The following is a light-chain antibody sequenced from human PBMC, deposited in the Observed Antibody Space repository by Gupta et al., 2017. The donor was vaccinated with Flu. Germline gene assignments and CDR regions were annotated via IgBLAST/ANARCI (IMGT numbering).Light chain of an antibody. CDR1: QSLVYSDGSTI. V-gene: IGKV2-30*01. CDR2: LVS. CDR3: MQGAHWPWA. J-gene: IGKJ1*01. Sequence: RSSQSLVYSDGSTILHWFQQRPGQSPRRLIYLVSHRESWAPDKFSGSGSGTEFTLKISRVEAEDVGVYFCMQGAHWPWAFGQGTKVEIK.